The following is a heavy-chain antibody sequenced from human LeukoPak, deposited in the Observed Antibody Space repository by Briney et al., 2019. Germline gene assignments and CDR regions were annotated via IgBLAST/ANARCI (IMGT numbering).Heavy chain of an antibody. Sequence: ASVKVSCKASGYTFTGYYMHWVRQAPGQGLEWMGWINPNSGGTNYAQKFQGRVTMTRDTSISTAYMELSRLRPDDTAVYYCARGSPLGYCTNGVCQSFDYWGQGTLVTVSS. CDR2: INPNSGGT. CDR3: ARGSPLGYCTNGVCQSFDY. J-gene: IGHJ4*02. CDR1: GYTFTGYY. D-gene: IGHD2-8*01. V-gene: IGHV1-2*02.